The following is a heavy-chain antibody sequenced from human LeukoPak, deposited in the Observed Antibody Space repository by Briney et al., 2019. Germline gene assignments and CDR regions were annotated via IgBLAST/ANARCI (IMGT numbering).Heavy chain of an antibody. CDR2: IIPIFGTT. Sequence: SVKVSRKASGGTLSRYAISWVRQAPGQGPEWMGGIIPIFGTTNYAQKFQGRVTITADESTSTAYMELSSLRSEDTAVYYCARIVGIASRGYFDYWGQGTLVTVSS. CDR3: ARIVGIASRGYFDY. V-gene: IGHV1-69*01. D-gene: IGHD3-10*01. J-gene: IGHJ4*02. CDR1: GGTLSRYA.